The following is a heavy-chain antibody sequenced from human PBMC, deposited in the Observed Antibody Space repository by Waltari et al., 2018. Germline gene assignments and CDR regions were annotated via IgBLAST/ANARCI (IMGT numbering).Heavy chain of an antibody. V-gene: IGHV4-39*07. J-gene: IGHJ5*02. CDR1: GGSISSSSYY. CDR2: IYYSGST. Sequence: QLQLQESGPGLVKPSETLSLTCTVSGGSISSSSYYWGWIRQPPGKGLEWIGSIYYSGSTNYNPSLKSRVTISVDTSKNQFSLKLSSVTAADTAVYYCARPNCSGGSCYRGYNWFDPWGQGTLVTVSS. CDR3: ARPNCSGGSCYRGYNWFDP. D-gene: IGHD2-15*01.